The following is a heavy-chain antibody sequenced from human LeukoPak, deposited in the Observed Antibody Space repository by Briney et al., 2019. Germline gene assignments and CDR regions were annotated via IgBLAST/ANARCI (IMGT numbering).Heavy chain of an antibody. CDR1: GFTFSSSW. V-gene: IGHV3-74*01. CDR3: ASASSHRIAAGGDY. J-gene: IGHJ4*02. CDR2: INSDGSSR. Sequence: PGGSLRLSCAASGFTFSSSWMHWVRQAPGKGLVWVSRINSDGSSRNYADSVKGRFTISRDNAKNTLYLQMNSLRAEDTAVYYCASASSHRIAAGGDYWGQGTLVTVSS. D-gene: IGHD6-13*01.